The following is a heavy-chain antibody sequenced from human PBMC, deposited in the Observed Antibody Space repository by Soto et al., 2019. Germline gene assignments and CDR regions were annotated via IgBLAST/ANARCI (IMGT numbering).Heavy chain of an antibody. Sequence: PGGSLRLSCAASGFTFSSYGMHWVRQAPGKGLEWVAVISYDGSNKYYADSVKGRFTISRDNSKNTLYLQMNSLRAEDTAVYYCAKDRYYYGSGSSATRAEYFQHWGQGTLVTVSS. D-gene: IGHD3-10*01. V-gene: IGHV3-30*18. CDR1: GFTFSSYG. CDR3: AKDRYYYGSGSSATRAEYFQH. J-gene: IGHJ1*01. CDR2: ISYDGSNK.